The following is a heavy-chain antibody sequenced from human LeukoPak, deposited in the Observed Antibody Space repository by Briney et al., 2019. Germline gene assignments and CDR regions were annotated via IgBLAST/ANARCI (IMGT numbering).Heavy chain of an antibody. CDR2: ISSSSSTI. CDR3: AKNGEPHYYMDV. CDR1: GFTFSSYS. V-gene: IGHV3-48*01. Sequence: SGGSLRLSCAASGFTFSSYSMNWVRQAPGKGLEWVSYISSSSSTIYYADSVKGRLTTSRDNSKNTLYLQMNSLTAEDTAVYYCAKNGEPHYYMDVWGKGTTVTVSS. D-gene: IGHD1-14*01. J-gene: IGHJ6*03.